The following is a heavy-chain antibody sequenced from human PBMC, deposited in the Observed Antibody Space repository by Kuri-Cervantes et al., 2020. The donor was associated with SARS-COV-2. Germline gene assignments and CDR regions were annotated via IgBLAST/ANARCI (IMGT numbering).Heavy chain of an antibody. D-gene: IGHD5-18*01. J-gene: IGHJ4*02. Sequence: GGSLRLSCAASGCMFNDYAMSWVRQAPGKGLEWVSSISGSGISTDYADSVKGRFTISRDNSKNTLYLQMNSLRADETAVYYCAKERGYGNEYVDYWGQGTLVTVSS. CDR2: ISGSGIST. CDR3: AKERGYGNEYVDY. V-gene: IGHV3-23*01. CDR1: GCMFNDYA.